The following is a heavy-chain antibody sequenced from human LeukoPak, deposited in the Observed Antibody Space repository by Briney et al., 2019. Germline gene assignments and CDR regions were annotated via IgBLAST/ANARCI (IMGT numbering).Heavy chain of an antibody. V-gene: IGHV3-21*01. CDR3: ATDAPYYYDNSGYFDY. Sequence: PGGSLRLSCAASGFTFSTYSMNWVRQAPGKGLEWVSSISSTSSYIYYADSVKGRFTMSRDNAKNSLFLQMNSLRAEDTAVYYCATDAPYYYDNSGYFDYWGQGTLVTVSS. J-gene: IGHJ4*02. D-gene: IGHD3-22*01. CDR2: ISSTSSYI. CDR1: GFTFSTYS.